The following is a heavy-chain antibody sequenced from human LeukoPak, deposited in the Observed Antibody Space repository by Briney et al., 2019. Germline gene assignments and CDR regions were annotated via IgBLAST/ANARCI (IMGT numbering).Heavy chain of an antibody. CDR3: ARDFGYVGSYMAV. V-gene: IGHV3-48*01. CDR1: GFTFSSYS. Sequence: GSLRLSCAASGFTFSSYSMNWVRQAPGKGLEWVSYISSSSSTIYYAVSVKGRFTIYRDNAKNSLYLQMNSLRAEDTAVYYCARDFGYVGSYMAVLGKGTPVTLSS. J-gene: IGHJ6*03. D-gene: IGHD5-12*01. CDR2: ISSSSSTI.